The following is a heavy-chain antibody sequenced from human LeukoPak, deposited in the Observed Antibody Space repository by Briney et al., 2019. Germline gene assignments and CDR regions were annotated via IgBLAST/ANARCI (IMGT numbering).Heavy chain of an antibody. Sequence: PSQTLSLTCTVSGGSISSGGYYWSWLRQHPGTGLEWIGYIYYSGSTYYNPSLKSRVTISVDTSKNQFSLKLSSVTAADTAVYYCARQTLAYCGGDCYSPEFDYWGQGTLVTVSS. CDR2: IYYSGST. CDR1: GGSISSGGYY. CDR3: ARQTLAYCGGDCYSPEFDY. V-gene: IGHV4-31*03. J-gene: IGHJ4*02. D-gene: IGHD2-21*02.